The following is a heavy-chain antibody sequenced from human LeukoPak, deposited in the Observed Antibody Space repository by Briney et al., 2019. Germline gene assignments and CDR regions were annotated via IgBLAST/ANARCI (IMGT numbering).Heavy chain of an antibody. J-gene: IGHJ6*03. V-gene: IGHV4-61*02. CDR2: IYTSGST. CDR3: ARVRDYSNYPLYYYYMDV. CDR1: GGSISSGSYH. D-gene: IGHD4-11*01. Sequence: SETLSLTCTVSGGSISSGSYHWSWLRQPAGKGLGWIGRIYTSGSTSYNPSLKSRVTISIDTSKNQFSLTLGSVTAADTAVYYCARVRDYSNYPLYYYYMDVWGKGTTVTVSS.